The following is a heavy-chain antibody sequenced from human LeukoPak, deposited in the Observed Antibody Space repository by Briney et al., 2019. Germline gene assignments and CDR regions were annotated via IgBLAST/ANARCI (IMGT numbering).Heavy chain of an antibody. V-gene: IGHV4-4*07. J-gene: IGHJ4*02. CDR3: AAQLGGGISRLYYFDY. Sequence: PSETLSLTCTVSGGSISSYYWSWIRQPAGKGLEWIGRIYTSGSTNYNPSLKSRVTMSVDTSKNQFSLKLSSVTAADTAVYYCAAQLGGGISRLYYFDYWGQGTLVTVSS. CDR1: GGSISSYY. CDR2: IYTSGST. D-gene: IGHD4-23*01.